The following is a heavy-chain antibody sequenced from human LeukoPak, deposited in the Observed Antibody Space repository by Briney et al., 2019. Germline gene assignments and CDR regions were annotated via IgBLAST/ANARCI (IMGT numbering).Heavy chain of an antibody. CDR3: ARGVVVVPAAIHYGMDV. Sequence: SETLSLTCAVYGGSFSGYYWSWIRQPPGKGLEWIGVINHSGRTYYNPSLKSRITISVDTSKNQFSLNLSSVTAADTAVYYCARGVVVVPAAIHYGMDVWGQGTTVTVSS. CDR2: INHSGRT. J-gene: IGHJ6*02. D-gene: IGHD2-2*01. V-gene: IGHV4-34*01. CDR1: GGSFSGYY.